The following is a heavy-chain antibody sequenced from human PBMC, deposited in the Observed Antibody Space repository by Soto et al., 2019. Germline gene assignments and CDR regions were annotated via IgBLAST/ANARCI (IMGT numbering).Heavy chain of an antibody. CDR2: ISAYNGNT. J-gene: IGHJ4*02. CDR1: GYTFTSYG. D-gene: IGHD3-22*01. V-gene: IGHV1-18*04. Sequence: ASVKVSCKASGYTFTSYGISWVRQAPGQGLEWMGWISAYNGNTNYAQKLQGRVTMTTDTSTSTAYMELRSLRSEDTAVYYCARTMYYYDSSGYLGYWGQGTLVTVSS. CDR3: ARTMYYYDSSGYLGY.